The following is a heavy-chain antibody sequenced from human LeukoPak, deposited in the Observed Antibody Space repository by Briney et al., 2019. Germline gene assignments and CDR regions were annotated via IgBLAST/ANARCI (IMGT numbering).Heavy chain of an antibody. CDR1: GYSFTSYW. CDR2: IHPGDSDT. CDR3: ARRPPSTKVTTKAFDS. V-gene: IGHV5-51*01. D-gene: IGHD4-17*01. Sequence: GESLKISCKGSGYSFTSYWIGWVRQMPGKGLEWMGIIHPGDSDTRYSPSFQGQVTFSADKSISPAYLQWRTLKASDSAMYYCARRPPSTKVTTKAFDSWGQGTLVTVSS. J-gene: IGHJ4*02.